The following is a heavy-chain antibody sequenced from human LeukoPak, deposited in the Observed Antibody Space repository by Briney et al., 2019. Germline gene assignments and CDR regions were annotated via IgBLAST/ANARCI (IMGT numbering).Heavy chain of an antibody. CDR3: ARGASRSSSFSY. CDR1: GGSISSGGYY. J-gene: IGHJ4*02. Sequence: SQTLSLTCTVPGGSISSGGYYWSWIRQHPGQGLEWIGYIYYSGSTYYNPSLKSRVTISVDTSKNQFSLKLSSVTAADTAVYYCARGASRSSSFSYWGQGTLVTVSS. V-gene: IGHV4-31*03. D-gene: IGHD6-6*01. CDR2: IYYSGST.